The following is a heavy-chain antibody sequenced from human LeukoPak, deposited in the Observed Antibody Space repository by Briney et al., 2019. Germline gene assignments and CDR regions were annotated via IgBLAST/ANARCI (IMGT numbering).Heavy chain of an antibody. Sequence: GGSLRLSCTASGFTFGDYAMTWVRQAPGKGLEWVGFIRSKAYGGATEYAASVEGRFTIPRDDSKSIIYLQMNSPKTEDTAVYYCSRDSSWSFDYWGQGTLVTVSS. CDR2: IRSKAYGGAT. CDR3: SRDSSWSFDY. J-gene: IGHJ4*02. V-gene: IGHV3-49*04. D-gene: IGHD6-13*01. CDR1: GFTFGDYA.